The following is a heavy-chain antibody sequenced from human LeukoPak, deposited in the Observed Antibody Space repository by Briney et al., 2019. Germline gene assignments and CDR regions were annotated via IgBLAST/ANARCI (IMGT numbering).Heavy chain of an antibody. D-gene: IGHD3-22*01. CDR2: INSDGSST. Sequence: GGSLRLSCAASGFTFSSYWMHWVRQAPGKGLVWVSRINSDGSSTSYADSVKGRFTISGDNAKDTLYLQMNSLRAEDTAVYYCARDRNYYDSSGYYNYWGQGTLVTVSS. CDR3: ARDRNYYDSSGYYNY. CDR1: GFTFSSYW. J-gene: IGHJ4*02. V-gene: IGHV3-74*01.